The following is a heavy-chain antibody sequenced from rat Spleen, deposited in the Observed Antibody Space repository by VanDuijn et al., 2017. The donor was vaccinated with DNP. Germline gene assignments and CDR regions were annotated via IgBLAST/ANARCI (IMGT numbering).Heavy chain of an antibody. V-gene: IGHV5-19*01. CDR3: ARAVNYGGSPYWFDY. CDR2: ISPSGGSS. J-gene: IGHJ2*01. Sequence: EVQLVESGGGLVQPGRSLKLSCAASGFILSNYGMHWIRQAPTKGLEWVASISPSGGSSYHRDSVKGRFTISRDNAKSSLYLQMNRLKSEDTATYYCARAVNYGGSPYWFDYWGQGVMVTVSS. CDR1: GFILSNYG. D-gene: IGHD1-11*01.